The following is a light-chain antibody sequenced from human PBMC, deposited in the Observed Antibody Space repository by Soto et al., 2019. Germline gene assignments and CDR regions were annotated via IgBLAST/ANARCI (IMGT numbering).Light chain of an antibody. CDR2: GAS. J-gene: IGKJ2*01. Sequence: EIVLTQSPGSLSLSPQERATLSCRASQSVSSNHLAWYQQKPGQAPRLLIYGASRRATGIPDRFSGGGSGTEFTLTISRLEPEDFAVYYCQQYGSSTYTFGQGTKVDIK. CDR3: QQYGSSTYT. CDR1: QSVSSNH. V-gene: IGKV3-20*01.